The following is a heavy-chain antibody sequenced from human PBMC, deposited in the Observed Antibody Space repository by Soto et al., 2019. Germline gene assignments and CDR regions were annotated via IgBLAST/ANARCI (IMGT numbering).Heavy chain of an antibody. J-gene: IGHJ4*02. V-gene: IGHV4-59*01. Sequence: PSETLSLTCTVSGGSISSYYWSWIRQPPGKGLEWIGYIYYSGSTNYNPSLKSRVTISVDTSKNQFSLKLSSVTAADTAVYYCARETNGYCSGGSCWYIDYWGKGIRVTVAS. CDR2: IYYSGST. CDR1: GGSISSYY. CDR3: ARETNGYCSGGSCWYIDY. D-gene: IGHD2-15*01.